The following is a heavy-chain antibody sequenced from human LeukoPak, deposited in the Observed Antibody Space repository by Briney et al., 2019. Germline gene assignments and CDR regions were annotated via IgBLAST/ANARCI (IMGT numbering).Heavy chain of an antibody. CDR2: ISGSGSRR. CDR3: AKDRAAHYYGSGTHTAFDV. Sequence: GGSLRLSCAASEFTFSSYAMTWVRQAAGKGLEWVSAISGSGSRRDYADSVKGRFTISRGNSKDTLYLQMNSLRAEDTAIYYCAKDRAAHYYGSGTHTAFDVWGQGAMVTVSS. V-gene: IGHV3-23*01. CDR1: EFTFSSYA. D-gene: IGHD3-10*01. J-gene: IGHJ3*01.